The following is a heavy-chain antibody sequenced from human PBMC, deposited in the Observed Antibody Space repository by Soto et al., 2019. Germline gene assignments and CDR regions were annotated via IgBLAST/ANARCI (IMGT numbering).Heavy chain of an antibody. CDR2: IIPIFGTA. J-gene: IGHJ6*02. V-gene: IGHV1-69*01. CDR3: XXXXXXDITPNYGMDV. Sequence: QVQLVQSGAEVKKPGSSVKVSCKASGGTFSSYAISWVRQAPGQGLEWMGGIIPIFGTANYAQKFQGRVTITADESTSTAYMELXXXXXXXXXVXXXXXXXXXDITPNYGMDVWGQGTTVTVSS. D-gene: IGHD3-3*01. CDR1: GGTFSSYA.